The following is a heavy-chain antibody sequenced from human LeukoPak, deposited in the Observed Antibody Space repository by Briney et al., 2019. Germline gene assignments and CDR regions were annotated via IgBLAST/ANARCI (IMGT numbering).Heavy chain of an antibody. CDR3: ARDGAYSYTY. D-gene: IGHD5-18*01. V-gene: IGHV3-33*01. Sequence: GGSLRLSCAASGFTFNDYGMNWVRQAPGKGLEWVAIIWHNGNNKTYADSVRGRFTISRDNSKNTLFLEMNSLRAEDTAVYYCARDGAYSYTYWGQGTLVTVSS. J-gene: IGHJ4*02. CDR2: IWHNGNNK. CDR1: GFTFNDYG.